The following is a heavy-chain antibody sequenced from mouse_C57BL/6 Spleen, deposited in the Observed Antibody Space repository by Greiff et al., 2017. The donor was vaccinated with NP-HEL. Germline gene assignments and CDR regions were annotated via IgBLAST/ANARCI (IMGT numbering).Heavy chain of an antibody. Sequence: VQLQQSGPELVKPGASVKIPCKASGYTFTDYNMDWVKQSHGKSLEWIGDINPNNGGTIYNQKFKGKATLTVDKSSSTAYMELRSLTSEDTAVYYCARFYYGSSYSAWFAYWGQGTTLTVSS. CDR1: GYTFTDYN. J-gene: IGHJ2*01. D-gene: IGHD1-1*01. CDR3: ARFYYGSSYSAWFAY. V-gene: IGHV1-18*01. CDR2: INPNNGGT.